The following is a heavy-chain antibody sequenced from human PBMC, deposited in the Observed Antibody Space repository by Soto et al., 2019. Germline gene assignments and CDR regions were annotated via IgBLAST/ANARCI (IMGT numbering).Heavy chain of an antibody. CDR1: GFTFSSYA. Sequence: HVQLVESGGGVVQPGRSLRLSCAASGFTFSSYAMHWVRQAPGKGLEWVAVISYDGSNKYYADSVKGRFTISRDNSKNTLYLQMNSLRAEDTAVYYCARDCTYYYDSSGDGGMDVWGQGTTVTVSS. D-gene: IGHD3-22*01. V-gene: IGHV3-30-3*01. J-gene: IGHJ6*02. CDR3: ARDCTYYYDSSGDGGMDV. CDR2: ISYDGSNK.